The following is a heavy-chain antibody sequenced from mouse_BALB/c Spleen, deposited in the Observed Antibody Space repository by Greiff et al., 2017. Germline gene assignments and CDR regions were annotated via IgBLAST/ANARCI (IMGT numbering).Heavy chain of an antibody. CDR1: GYAFSSSW. J-gene: IGHJ4*01. Sequence: VQLQQSGPELVKPGASVKISCKASGYAFSSSWMNWVKQRPGQGLEWIGRIYPGDGDTNYNGKFKGKATLTADKSSSTAYMQLSSLTSVDSAVYFCARKGYGNYAMDYWGQGTSVTVSS. CDR2: IYPGDGDT. D-gene: IGHD2-1*01. CDR3: ARKGYGNYAMDY. V-gene: IGHV1-82*01.